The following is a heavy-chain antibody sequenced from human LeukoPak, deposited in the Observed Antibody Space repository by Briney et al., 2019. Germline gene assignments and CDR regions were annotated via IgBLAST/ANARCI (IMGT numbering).Heavy chain of an antibody. D-gene: IGHD6-19*01. CDR3: AGDSGIEEYSSGWYFDY. J-gene: IGHJ4*02. V-gene: IGHV4-4*02. CDR1: GGSISSSNW. CDR2: IYHSGST. Sequence: SGNLSLTCAVSGGSISSSNWWSWVRQPPGKGLEWIGEIYHSGSTNYNPSLKSRVTISVDKSKNQFSLKLSSVTAADTAVYYCAGDSGIEEYSSGWYFDYWGQGTLVTVSS.